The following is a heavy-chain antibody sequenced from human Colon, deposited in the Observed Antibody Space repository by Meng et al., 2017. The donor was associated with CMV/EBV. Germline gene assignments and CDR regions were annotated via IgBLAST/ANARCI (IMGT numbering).Heavy chain of an antibody. CDR1: GFTFSDYS. Sequence: GESLKISCAASGFTFSDYSLNWVRQAPGQGLEWVSSISSRNTYISYADSVKGRFTISRDNAKNSLYLEMDSLRAEDTAVYYCARAPGNDLSPYYFDYWGQGALVTVSS. D-gene: IGHD1-14*01. CDR3: ARAPGNDLSPYYFDY. V-gene: IGHV3-21*01. CDR2: ISSRNTYI. J-gene: IGHJ4*02.